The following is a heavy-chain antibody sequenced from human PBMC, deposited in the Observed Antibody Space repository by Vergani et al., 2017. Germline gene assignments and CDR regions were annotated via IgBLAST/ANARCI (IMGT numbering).Heavy chain of an antibody. V-gene: IGHV4-4*02. CDR2: ICHTEDT. D-gene: IGHD2-2*02. J-gene: IGHJ4*02. Sequence: QVQLQQWGAGVVKPSGTLSLTCAVSGDSISSNNCWTWVRQPPGKGLEWFGEICHTEDTKYSPSLKSRVTVSGDESRNLFSLRLNSVTAADTAVYYCATIGYRRWGYYFDYWGQGILVTVSS. CDR3: ATIGYRRWGYYFDY. CDR1: GDSISSNNC.